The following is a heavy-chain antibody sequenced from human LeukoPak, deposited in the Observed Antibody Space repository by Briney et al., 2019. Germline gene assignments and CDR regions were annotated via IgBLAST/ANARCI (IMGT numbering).Heavy chain of an antibody. D-gene: IGHD2-2*01. CDR2: IIPILGIA. V-gene: IGHV1-69*04. J-gene: IGHJ5*02. Sequence: SVKVSCKASGYTFTSYGISWVRQAPGQGLEWMGRIIPILGIANYAQKFQGRVTITADKSTSTAYMELSSLRSEDTAVYYCARAPCSSTSCYSDLNWFDPWGQGTLVTVSS. CDR1: GYTFTSYG. CDR3: ARAPCSSTSCYSDLNWFDP.